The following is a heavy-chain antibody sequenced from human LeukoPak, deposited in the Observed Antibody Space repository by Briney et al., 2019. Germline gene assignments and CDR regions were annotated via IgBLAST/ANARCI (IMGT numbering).Heavy chain of an antibody. CDR3: ARMKFYDSTGYSPGHYMDV. Sequence: SETLSLTCTVSGGPMYIYYWSWIRQPAGKGLEWIGRLYPGVSTDYNPSLKSRVTMSIDASKNQFALKLSAVTAADTAVYYCARMKFYDSTGYSPGHYMDVWGKGTTVKVSS. J-gene: IGHJ6*03. CDR1: GGPMYIYY. CDR2: LYPGVST. V-gene: IGHV4-4*07. D-gene: IGHD3-22*01.